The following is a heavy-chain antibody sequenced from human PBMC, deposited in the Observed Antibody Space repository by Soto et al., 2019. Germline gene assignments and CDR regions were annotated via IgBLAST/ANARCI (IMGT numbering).Heavy chain of an antibody. CDR2: IYSGGDT. J-gene: IGHJ4*02. CDR3: ARWGFRDYYFDY. Sequence: EVQLVESGGGLIQPGGSLRLSCTASGFTVRTKYVNWVRQAPGKGLEWVSVIYSGGDTYYANSVKGRFTISRDTSKNTVFLQMNSLRAEDTAVYYCARWGFRDYYFDYWGQGALVTVSS. D-gene: IGHD2-21*02. CDR1: GFTVRTKY. V-gene: IGHV3-53*01.